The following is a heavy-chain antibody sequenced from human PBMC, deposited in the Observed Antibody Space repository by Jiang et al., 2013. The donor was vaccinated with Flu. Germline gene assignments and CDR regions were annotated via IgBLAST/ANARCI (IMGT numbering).Heavy chain of an antibody. J-gene: IGHJ5*02. D-gene: IGHD3-16*01. CDR3: ARQMGGAVAEESDHSFDP. CDR1: GYSFTSYW. Sequence: GAEVKKPGESLKISCKGSGYSFTSYWIGWVRQMPGKGLEWMGIIYPGDSDTRYSPSFQGQVTISADKSISTAYLQWSSLKASDTAMYYCARQMGGAVAEESDHSFDPWGQGTLVTVSS. CDR2: IYPGDSDT. V-gene: IGHV5-51*01.